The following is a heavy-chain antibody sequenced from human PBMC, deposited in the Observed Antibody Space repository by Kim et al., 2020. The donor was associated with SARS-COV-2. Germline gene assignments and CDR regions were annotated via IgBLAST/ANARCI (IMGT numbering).Heavy chain of an antibody. D-gene: IGHD2-8*01. Sequence: GGSLRLSCAASGFTFSSYAMHWVRQAPGKGLEWVAVISYDGSNKYYADSVKGRFTISRDNSKNTLYLQMNSLRAEDTAVYYCAGVSGYYSMDVWGKGTT. V-gene: IGHV3-30-3*01. CDR3: AGVSGYYSMDV. CDR2: ISYDGSNK. CDR1: GFTFSSYA. J-gene: IGHJ6*03.